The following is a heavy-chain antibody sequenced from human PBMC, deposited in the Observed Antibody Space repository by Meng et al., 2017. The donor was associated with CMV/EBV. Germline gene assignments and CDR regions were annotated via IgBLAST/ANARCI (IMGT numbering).Heavy chain of an antibody. CDR1: GGTFSSYA. Sequence: SVKVSCKASGGTFSSYAISWVRQAPGQGLEWMGGIIPILGIANYAQKFQGRVTITADKSTSTAYMELSSLRSEDTAVYYCARDCSSTSCSPAFDYWGQGTLVTVSS. J-gene: IGHJ4*02. CDR3: ARDCSSTSCSPAFDY. CDR2: IIPILGIA. V-gene: IGHV1-69*10. D-gene: IGHD2-2*01.